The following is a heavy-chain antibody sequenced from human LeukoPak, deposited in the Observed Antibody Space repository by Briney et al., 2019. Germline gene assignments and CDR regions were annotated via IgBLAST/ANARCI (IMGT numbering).Heavy chain of an antibody. CDR3: ARHFYYDSSGSWSIDY. D-gene: IGHD3-22*01. V-gene: IGHV5-51*01. CDR2: IYPGDSDT. J-gene: IGHJ4*02. CDR1: GYSFTIYW. Sequence: GESLKISCKGSGYSFTIYWIGWVRQMPGKVLECMGIIYPGDSDTRYSPSFQGQVTISVDKYISTAYLQWSSLKASDTAMYYCARHFYYDSSGSWSIDYWGQGTLVTVSS.